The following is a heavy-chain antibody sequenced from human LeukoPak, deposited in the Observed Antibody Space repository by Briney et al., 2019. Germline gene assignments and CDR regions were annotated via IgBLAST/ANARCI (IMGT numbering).Heavy chain of an antibody. Sequence: PGRPLRLSCAASGFTFSSYGMHWVRQAPGKGLEWVAVIWYDGSNKYYADSVKGRFTISRDNSKNTLYLQMNSLRAEDTAVYYCARAATSIRPSDYWGQGTLVTVSS. CDR3: ARAATSIRPSDY. CDR1: GFTFSSYG. V-gene: IGHV3-33*01. J-gene: IGHJ4*02. CDR2: IWYDGSNK.